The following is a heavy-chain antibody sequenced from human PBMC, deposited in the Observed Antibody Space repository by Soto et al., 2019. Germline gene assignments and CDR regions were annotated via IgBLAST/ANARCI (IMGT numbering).Heavy chain of an antibody. J-gene: IGHJ5*02. Sequence: QVQLQESGPGLVKPSQTLSLTCTVSGGSISSGGYYWSWIRQHPGKGLEWIGYIYYSGSTYYNPSLTSRVNLSVATSKNQFSLKLSSVTAADTAVYYCARVGGYDRYTWFDPWGQGTLVTVSS. V-gene: IGHV4-31*03. CDR1: GGSISSGGYY. CDR2: IYYSGST. D-gene: IGHD5-12*01. CDR3: ARVGGYDRYTWFDP.